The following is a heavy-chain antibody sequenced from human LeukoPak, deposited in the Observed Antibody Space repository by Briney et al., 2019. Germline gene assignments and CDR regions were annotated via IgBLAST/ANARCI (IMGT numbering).Heavy chain of an antibody. CDR1: GFTFSRYS. Sequence: GGSLRLSCAASGFTFSRYSMNWVRQAPGKGLEWVSSMSVSSGLIYYADSVKGRFTVSRDNAKNSLYLQMNSLRAEDTAVYYCAKDRPNYYGSNGHYYKLNGDCWGQGTLVTVSS. CDR2: MSVSSGLI. D-gene: IGHD3-22*01. J-gene: IGHJ4*02. V-gene: IGHV3-21*04. CDR3: AKDRPNYYGSNGHYYKLNGDC.